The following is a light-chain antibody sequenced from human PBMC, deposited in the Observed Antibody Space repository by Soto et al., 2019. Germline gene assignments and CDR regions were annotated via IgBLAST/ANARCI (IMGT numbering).Light chain of an antibody. Sequence: QSALTQPASVSGSPGQSITISCTGTSSDVGGYNYVSWYQQRPGKAPKLMIYEVSNRPSGVSNRFSGSKSGNTASLTISGLRAEDEADYYCSSYTSSSTVFGTGTKVTVL. CDR1: SSDVGGYNY. CDR2: EVS. V-gene: IGLV2-14*01. CDR3: SSYTSSSTV. J-gene: IGLJ1*01.